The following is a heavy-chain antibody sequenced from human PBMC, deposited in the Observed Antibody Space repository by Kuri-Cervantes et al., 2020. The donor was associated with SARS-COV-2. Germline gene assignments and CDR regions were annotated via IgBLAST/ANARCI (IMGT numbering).Heavy chain of an antibody. CDR1: GFTFSSYG. CDR3: AKGAPFAMDV. V-gene: IGHV3-30*02. Sequence: GESLKISCAASGFTFSSYGMHWVRQAPGKGLEWVAFIRYDGSNKYYADSLKGRFTISRDNSKNTVSLQMDSLEAQDTAVYYCAKGAPFAMDVWGQGATVTVSS. J-gene: IGHJ6*02. CDR2: IRYDGSNK.